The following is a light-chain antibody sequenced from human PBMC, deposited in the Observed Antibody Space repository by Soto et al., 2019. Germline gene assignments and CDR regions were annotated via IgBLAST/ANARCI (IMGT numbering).Light chain of an antibody. CDR1: QSVSSNY. CDR3: HQYGSSPGT. CDR2: GAT. V-gene: IGKV3-20*01. Sequence: EIVLTQSPGTLSLSPGESATLSCRASQSVSSNYLAWYLQKPGQAPRLLIFGATNRATGIPDRFSGSGSGTDFTLTVSRLESEDFAVYLCHQYGSSPGTFGQGTKLEIK. J-gene: IGKJ2*01.